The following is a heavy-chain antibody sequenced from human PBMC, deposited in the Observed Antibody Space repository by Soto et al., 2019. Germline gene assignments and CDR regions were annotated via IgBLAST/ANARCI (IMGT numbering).Heavy chain of an antibody. D-gene: IGHD3-22*01. CDR3: GRDTYFDSSGSVDY. CDR2: INPDNGNT. J-gene: IGHJ4*02. V-gene: IGHV1-8*01. Sequence: ASVKVSCKASGYTFTSYDINWVRQATGQRLEWMGWINPDNGNTDYAQKFQGRVTITRNTSMSTAYMELSSLTSEDTALYYCGRDTYFDSSGSVDYWGQGALVTVSS. CDR1: GYTFTSYD.